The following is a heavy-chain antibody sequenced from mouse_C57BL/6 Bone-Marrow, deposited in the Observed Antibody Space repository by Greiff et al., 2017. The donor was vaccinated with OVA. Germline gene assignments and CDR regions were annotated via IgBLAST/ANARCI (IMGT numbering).Heavy chain of an antibody. D-gene: IGHD1-1*01. CDR2: ISDGGSYT. CDR3: ARDTLIYYYGSSYSPFAY. V-gene: IGHV5-4*01. CDR1: GFTFSSYA. Sequence: EVKLMESGGGLVKPGGSLKLSCAASGFTFSSYAMSWVRQTPEKRLEWVATISDGGSYTYYPDNVKGRFTISRDNAKNNLYLQMSHLKSEDTAMYYCARDTLIYYYGSSYSPFAYWGQGTLVTVSA. J-gene: IGHJ3*01.